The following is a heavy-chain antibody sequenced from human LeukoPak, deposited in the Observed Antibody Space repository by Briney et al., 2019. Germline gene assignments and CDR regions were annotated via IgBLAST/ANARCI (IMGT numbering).Heavy chain of an antibody. CDR1: GGSISSYY. D-gene: IGHD6-19*01. J-gene: IGHJ2*01. CDR2: IYYSGST. V-gene: IGHV4-59*01. Sequence: SETLSLTCTVSGGSISSYYWSWIRQPPGEGLEWIAYIYYSGSTSYNPSLKSRLTISVDTSKNQFSLKLTSVTAADTAVYYCARASAHRGIAVAGVYWYFDLWGRGTLVTVSS. CDR3: ARASAHRGIAVAGVYWYFDL.